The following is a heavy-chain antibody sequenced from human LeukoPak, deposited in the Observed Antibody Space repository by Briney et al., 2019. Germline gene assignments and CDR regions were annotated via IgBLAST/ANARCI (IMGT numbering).Heavy chain of an antibody. V-gene: IGHV3-21*01. J-gene: IGHJ4*02. CDR1: GVTFSSYS. CDR3: ARVGYYDSSGQGGYYFDY. Sequence: GGALRLSCAASGVTFSSYSMNWVRQAPGKGREGGSSISSSSSYIYYADPVKGRFTISRDNAKNSLYMQMNSQRAEDRAGYYCARVGYYDSSGQGGYYFDYWGQGTLVTVSS. D-gene: IGHD3-22*01. CDR2: ISSSSSYI.